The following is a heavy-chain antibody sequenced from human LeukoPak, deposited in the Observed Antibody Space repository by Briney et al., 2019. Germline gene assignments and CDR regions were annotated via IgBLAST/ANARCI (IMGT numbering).Heavy chain of an antibody. V-gene: IGHV7-4-1*02. CDR3: ARDGSSYYYGSGSYDRAFDI. CDR2: INTNTGNP. D-gene: IGHD3-10*01. J-gene: IGHJ3*02. Sequence: ASVKVSCKASGYTFTSYAMNWVRQAPGQGLEWMGWINTNTGNPTYAQGFTGRFVFSLDTSVSTAYLQISSLKAEDTAVYYCARDGSSYYYGSGSYDRAFDIWGQGTMVTVSS. CDR1: GYTFTSYA.